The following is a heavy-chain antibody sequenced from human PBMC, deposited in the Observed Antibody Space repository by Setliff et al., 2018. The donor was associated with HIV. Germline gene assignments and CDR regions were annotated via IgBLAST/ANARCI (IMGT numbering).Heavy chain of an antibody. J-gene: IGHJ4*02. CDR2: RSTTGST. V-gene: IGHV4-4*09. CDR1: GDSISTDY. Sequence: SETLSLTCTVSGDSISTDYWSWIRQSPGKGLEWIGFRSTTGSTNYNPSLRSRVTISVDTSKNQFSLKLSSVTAADTAVYYCARHSPSDYWGQGTLVTVSS. CDR3: ARHSPSDY.